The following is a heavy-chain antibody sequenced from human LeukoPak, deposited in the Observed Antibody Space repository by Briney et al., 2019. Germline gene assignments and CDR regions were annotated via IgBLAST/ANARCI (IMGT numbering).Heavy chain of an antibody. V-gene: IGHV1-2*02. D-gene: IGHD3-10*01. CDR3: ARGKYYYGSGEGYNFDY. Sequence: ASVKVSCKASGYTFTGYYMHWVRQAPGQGLEWMGWINPNSGGTNYAQKFQGRVTMTRDTSISTAYMELSRLRSDDTAVYYCARGKYYYGSGEGYNFDYWGQGTLVTVSS. J-gene: IGHJ4*02. CDR1: GYTFTGYY. CDR2: INPNSGGT.